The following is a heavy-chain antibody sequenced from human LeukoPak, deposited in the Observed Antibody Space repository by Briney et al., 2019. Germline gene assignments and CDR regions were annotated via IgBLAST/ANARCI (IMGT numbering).Heavy chain of an antibody. V-gene: IGHV3-23*01. CDR2: ISGSGGST. J-gene: IGHJ6*04. D-gene: IGHD3-10*01. Sequence: PGGSLRLSCAASGFTFSSYAMSWVRQAPGKGLEWVSAISGSGGSTYYADSVKGRFTISRDNSKNTLYLQMNSLRAEDTAVYYCAKVWGFGELVHYSYGMDVWGKGTTVTVSS. CDR3: AKVWGFGELVHYSYGMDV. CDR1: GFTFSSYA.